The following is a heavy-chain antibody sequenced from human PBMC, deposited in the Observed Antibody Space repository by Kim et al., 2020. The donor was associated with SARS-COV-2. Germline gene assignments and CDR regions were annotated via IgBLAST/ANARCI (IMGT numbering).Heavy chain of an antibody. CDR2: ISSSSSYI. J-gene: IGHJ6*02. CDR3: ASFLAYGSGSVSGHYYYGMDV. V-gene: IGHV3-21*01. CDR1: GFTFSSYS. Sequence: GGSLRLSCAASGFTFSSYSMNWVRQAPGKGLEWVSSISSSSSYIYYADSVKGRFTISRDNAKNSLYLQMNSLRAEDTAVYYCASFLAYGSGSVSGHYYYGMDVWGQGTTVTVSS. D-gene: IGHD3-10*01.